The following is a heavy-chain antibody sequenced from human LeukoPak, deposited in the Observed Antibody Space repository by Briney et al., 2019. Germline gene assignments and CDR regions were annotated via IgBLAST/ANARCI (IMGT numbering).Heavy chain of an antibody. CDR3: TNGHYCSSPNCHWFDP. D-gene: IGHD2-2*01. CDR1: GFTFSTYA. J-gene: IGHJ5*02. V-gene: IGHV3-23*01. Sequence: TGGSLTLSCAASGFTFSTYAASWVRQAPGKGLEWVSAITGSGGSTYYADSVKGRFTISRDNSKNTFYLQMNSLRAEDTAVYYCTNGHYCSSPNCHWFDPWGQGTLVTVSS. CDR2: ITGSGGST.